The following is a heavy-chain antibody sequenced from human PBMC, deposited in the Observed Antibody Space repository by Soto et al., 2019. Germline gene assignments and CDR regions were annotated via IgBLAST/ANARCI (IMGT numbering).Heavy chain of an antibody. CDR3: ATPACADTWCSPSHNVAH. CDR1: GGTFVRHV. V-gene: IGHV1-69*09. D-gene: IGHD2-15*01. CDR2: INPLSGIS. Sequence: QVQLVQSGAEVKKPESSVKVSCKTSGGTFVRHVISWVRQAPGQGPEWMGKINPLSGISNYAQKFQDRVTFTADTESSTAYMELSSLRSDDTAVYYCATPACADTWCSPSHNVAHWGQGTLVTVSS. J-gene: IGHJ4*02.